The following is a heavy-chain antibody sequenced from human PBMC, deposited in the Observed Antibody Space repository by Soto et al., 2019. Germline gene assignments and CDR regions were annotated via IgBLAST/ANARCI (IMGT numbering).Heavy chain of an antibody. D-gene: IGHD3-22*01. CDR3: TRHEDLQFTIYYDSSLYAFDI. J-gene: IGHJ3*02. CDR1: GFTFSGSA. V-gene: IGHV3-73*01. CDR2: IRSKANSYAT. Sequence: GGSLRLSRSASGFTFSGSAMHWVRQASGQGLEWVGRIRSKANSYATAYAASVKGRFTISRDDSKNTAYLQMNSLKTEDTAVYYCTRHEDLQFTIYYDSSLYAFDIWGQGTMVTVSS.